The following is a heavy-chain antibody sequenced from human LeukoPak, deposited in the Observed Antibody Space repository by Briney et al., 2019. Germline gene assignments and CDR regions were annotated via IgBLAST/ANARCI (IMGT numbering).Heavy chain of an antibody. CDR3: ARDGIQPEPGSYL. CDR1: GFSISGYW. Sequence: PGGSLRLSCAASGFSISGYWMSWVRQAPGKGLEWVANIKQDESEKFYVDFVRGRFTVSRDNAKNSLYLQMNDLRVEDTAVYYCARDGIQPEPGSYLWGQGTLATVSS. J-gene: IGHJ4*02. D-gene: IGHD1-14*01. CDR2: IKQDESEK. V-gene: IGHV3-7*01.